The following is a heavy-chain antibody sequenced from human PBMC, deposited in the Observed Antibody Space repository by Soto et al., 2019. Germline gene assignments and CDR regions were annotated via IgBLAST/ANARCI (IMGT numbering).Heavy chain of an antibody. D-gene: IGHD2-15*01. CDR1: GFTVSSHA. CDR2: VTADGGT. V-gene: IGHV3-23*01. J-gene: IGHJ3*02. Sequence: VQVLESGGGMVQPGGSLRLSCEGSGFTVSSHAMTWIRQAPGKGLEWVSTVTADGGTYYADSVKGRFAMSRDTSENTLYLQMNSLGAEDTAAYYCAPHVSCSGGSCQYDAFAIRGQGTMVTVSS. CDR3: APHVSCSGGSCQYDAFAI.